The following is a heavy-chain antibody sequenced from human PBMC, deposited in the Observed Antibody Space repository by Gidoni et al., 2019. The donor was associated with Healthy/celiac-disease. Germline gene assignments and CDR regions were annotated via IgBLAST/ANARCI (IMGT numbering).Heavy chain of an antibody. CDR3: ARATVTTRVGAFDI. V-gene: IGHV4-30-4*08. J-gene: IGHJ3*02. D-gene: IGHD4-17*01. CDR2: IYYSGST. CDR1: VGSISSGDYY. Sequence: QVQLQESGPGLVKPSQTLSLTCTVSVGSISSGDYYWSWIRQPPGKGLEWIGYIYYSGSTYYNTSLKSRVTISVDTSKNQFSLKLSSVTAADTAVYYCARATVTTRVGAFDIWGQGTMVTVSS.